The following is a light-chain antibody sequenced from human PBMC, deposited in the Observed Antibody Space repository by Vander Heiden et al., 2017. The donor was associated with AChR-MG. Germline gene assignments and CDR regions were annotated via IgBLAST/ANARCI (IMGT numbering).Light chain of an antibody. CDR3: AAWDDSLSGPV. CDR1: SSNIGSNY. V-gene: IGLV1-47*01. Sequence: QSVLPHPPSTSGPPGQRVTISCSGSSSNIGSNYVYWYQQLPGTAPKLLIYRNNQRPSGVPDRFSGSKSGTSASLAISGLRSEDEADYYCAAWDDSLSGPVFGGGTKLTVL. J-gene: IGLJ3*02. CDR2: RNN.